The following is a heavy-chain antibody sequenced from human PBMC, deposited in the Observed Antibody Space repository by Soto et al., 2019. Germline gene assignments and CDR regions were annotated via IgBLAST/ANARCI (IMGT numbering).Heavy chain of an antibody. D-gene: IGHD3-10*01. CDR3: SRDPGFGAIDY. V-gene: IGHV3-7*01. CDR1: GSTFSSSW. Sequence: GSLRLSCAASGSTFSSSWMAWVRQAPGKVLEWVALINPDGSVASYVGSVRGRFIISRDNAQNSLYLQMNSVSAEDTAVYYCSRDPGFGAIDYWGQGXLVTVYS. J-gene: IGHJ4*02. CDR2: INPDGSVA.